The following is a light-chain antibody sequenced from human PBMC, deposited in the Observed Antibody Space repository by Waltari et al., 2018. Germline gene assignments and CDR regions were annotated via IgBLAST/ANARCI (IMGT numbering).Light chain of an antibody. CDR3: ASWDDSLNGHWV. Sequence: QSVLTQPPSASGTPGQRVTISCSGSASNIGGNLVNWYQQLPGTAPKLLIYRSDLRPSGAPARVSGSKSGTSAALAISGRQSEDEADYFCASWDDSLNGHWVFGGGTKVTVL. CDR1: ASNIGGNL. J-gene: IGLJ3*02. V-gene: IGLV1-44*01. CDR2: RSD.